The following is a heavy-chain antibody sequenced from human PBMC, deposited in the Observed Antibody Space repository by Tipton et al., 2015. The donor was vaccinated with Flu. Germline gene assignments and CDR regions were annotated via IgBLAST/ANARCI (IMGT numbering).Heavy chain of an antibody. D-gene: IGHD1-26*01. V-gene: IGHV4-39*01. Sequence: TLSLTCTVSGGSITGSSNFWGWIRQPPGKGLEWIGSSYYSGSTYYNPSLKGRVTIAVDTSKNQFSLRLSSVTAADTAVYFCARHISVYSGSYSYYFDYWGQGTLVTVSS. CDR3: ARHISVYSGSYSYYFDY. CDR2: SYYSGST. J-gene: IGHJ4*02. CDR1: GGSITGSSNF.